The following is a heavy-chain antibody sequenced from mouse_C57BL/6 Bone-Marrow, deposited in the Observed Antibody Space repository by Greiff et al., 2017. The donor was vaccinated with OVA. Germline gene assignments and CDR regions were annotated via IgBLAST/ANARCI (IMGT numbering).Heavy chain of an antibody. CDR1: GYTFTDYY. CDR3: ARATVVAHWYFDV. V-gene: IGHV1-19*01. CDR2: INPYNGGT. D-gene: IGHD1-1*01. Sequence: QLQQSGPVLVKPGASVKMSCKASGYTFTDYYMNWVKQSHGKSLEWIGVINPYNGGTSYNQKFKGKATLTVDKSSSTAYMELNSLTSEDSAVYYCARATVVAHWYFDVGAQGPRSPSPQ. J-gene: IGHJ1*03.